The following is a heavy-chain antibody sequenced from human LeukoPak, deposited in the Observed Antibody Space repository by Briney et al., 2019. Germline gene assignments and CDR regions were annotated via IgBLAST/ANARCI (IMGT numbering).Heavy chain of an antibody. Sequence: PSETLSLTCAVSGASVSGSNYYWDWIRQPPGKGLEWIGYIFYSGSADYNPSLKSRVTISIDTSKNQFSLKLSSVTAADTAVYYCAALMGSKGGVVFDIWGLGTMVTVSS. CDR2: IFYSGSA. CDR1: GASVSGSNYY. J-gene: IGHJ3*02. V-gene: IGHV4-61*01. D-gene: IGHD2-2*01. CDR3: AALMGSKGGVVFDI.